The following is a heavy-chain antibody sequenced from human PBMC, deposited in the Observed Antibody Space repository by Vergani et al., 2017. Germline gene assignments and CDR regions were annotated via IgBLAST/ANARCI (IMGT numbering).Heavy chain of an antibody. CDR2: INHSGST. V-gene: IGHV4-34*01. Sequence: QVQLQQWGAGLLKPSETLSLTCAVYGGSFSGYYWSWIRQPPGKGLEWIGEINHSGSTNYNPSLKSRVTISVDTSKHQFSLKLSSVTAADTAVYYCARGRRYFDLGWFDPWGQGTLVTVSS. D-gene: IGHD3-9*01. J-gene: IGHJ5*02. CDR3: ARGRRYFDLGWFDP. CDR1: GGSFSGYY.